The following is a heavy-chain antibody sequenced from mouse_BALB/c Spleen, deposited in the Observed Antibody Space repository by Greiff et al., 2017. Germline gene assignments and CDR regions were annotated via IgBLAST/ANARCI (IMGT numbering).Heavy chain of an antibody. D-gene: IGHD1-2*01. V-gene: IGHV3-2*02. CDR2: ISYSGST. J-gene: IGHJ4*01. CDR1: GYSITSDYA. Sequence: EVQLQESGPGLVKPSQSLSLTCTVTGYSITSDYAWNWIRQFPGNKLEWMGYISYSGSTSYNPSLKSRISITRDTSKNQFFLQLNSVTTEDTATYYCVRFITYAMDYWGQGTSVTVSS. CDR3: VRFITYAMDY.